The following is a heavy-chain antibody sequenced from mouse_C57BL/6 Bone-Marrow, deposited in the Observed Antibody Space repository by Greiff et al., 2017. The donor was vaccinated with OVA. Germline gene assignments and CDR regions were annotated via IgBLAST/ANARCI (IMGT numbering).Heavy chain of an antibody. Sequence: VQLKESGPELVKPGASVKMSCKASGYTFTDYNMHWVKQSHGKSLEWIGYINPNNGGTSYNQKFKGKATLTVNKSSSTAYMELRSLTSEDSAVYYCARCRTGPFAYWGQGTLVTVSA. CDR3: ARCRTGPFAY. CDR1: GYTFTDYN. V-gene: IGHV1-22*01. CDR2: INPNNGGT. J-gene: IGHJ3*01. D-gene: IGHD4-1*01.